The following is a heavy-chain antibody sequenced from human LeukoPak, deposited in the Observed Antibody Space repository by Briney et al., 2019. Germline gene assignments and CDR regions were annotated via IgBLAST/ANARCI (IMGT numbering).Heavy chain of an antibody. Sequence: SETLSLTCTVSDDSISTHFWSWIRQPPGKGLEWIGYIFYSGSTNYNPSLKSRVTMSVDTSKNQFSLKLSSVTAADTAVYYCARGHYPYDLWGRGTLVTVSS. V-gene: IGHV4-59*11. CDR1: DDSISTHF. D-gene: IGHD3-16*01. CDR2: IFYSGST. CDR3: ARGHYPYDL. J-gene: IGHJ2*01.